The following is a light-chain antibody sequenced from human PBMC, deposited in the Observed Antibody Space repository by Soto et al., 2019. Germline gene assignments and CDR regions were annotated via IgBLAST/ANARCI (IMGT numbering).Light chain of an antibody. Sequence: DIQMTPSPSSLSASVGDRVTITCRASQIINTWLAWYQQKPGKAPKLLIYRASNLVNGVPSRFSGSGSGTDFTLTISSLQPDDFSIYYCQQYETYSGTFGPGTKVDL. CDR3: QQYETYSGT. J-gene: IGKJ3*01. CDR1: QIINTW. CDR2: RAS. V-gene: IGKV1-5*03.